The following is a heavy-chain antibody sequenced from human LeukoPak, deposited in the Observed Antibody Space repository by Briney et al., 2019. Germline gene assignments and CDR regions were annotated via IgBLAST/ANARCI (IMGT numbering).Heavy chain of an antibody. CDR1: GFSFGNYA. Sequence: GSLRLSCVASGFSFGNYAMSWVRQAPGKGLQWVSQISGAGGATWYAGFARDRFTISRDNSKKTLYLQMSGLRVEDTAMYYCVKDPRDTYGTNWFVSWGQGTL. CDR3: VKDPRDTYGTNWFVS. J-gene: IGHJ5*01. CDR2: ISGAGGAT. D-gene: IGHD2-21*01. V-gene: IGHV3-23*01.